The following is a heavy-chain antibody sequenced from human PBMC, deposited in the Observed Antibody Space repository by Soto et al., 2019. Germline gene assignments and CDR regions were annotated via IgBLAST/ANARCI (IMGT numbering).Heavy chain of an antibody. CDR3: AKALTMISPFDY. Sequence: GGSLRLSCAASGFTFSSYGMHWVRQAPGKGLEWVAVISYDGSNKYYADSVKGRFTISRDNSKNTLYLQMNSLRAEDTAVYYCAKALTMISPFDYWGQGTLVTV. CDR1: GFTFSSYG. V-gene: IGHV3-30*18. CDR2: ISYDGSNK. J-gene: IGHJ4*02. D-gene: IGHD3-22*01.